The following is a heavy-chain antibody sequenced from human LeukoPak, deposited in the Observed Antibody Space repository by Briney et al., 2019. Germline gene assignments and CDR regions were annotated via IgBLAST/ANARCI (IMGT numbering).Heavy chain of an antibody. J-gene: IGHJ4*02. Sequence: GGSLRLSCSASGFTFSCCEMNWVRQAPGKGLEWVSYISSSGTTRYYADSVKGRFTISRDNAKNSLYLQMNSLRAEDTGIYYCASDRGGYYDSSGNWGQGTLVSVSS. CDR3: ASDRGGYYDSSGN. D-gene: IGHD3-22*01. V-gene: IGHV3-48*03. CDR2: ISSSGTTR. CDR1: GFTFSCCE.